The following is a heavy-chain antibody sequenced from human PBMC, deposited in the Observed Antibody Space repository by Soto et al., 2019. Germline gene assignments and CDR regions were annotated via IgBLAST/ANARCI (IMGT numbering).Heavy chain of an antibody. CDR3: AKDHGGFNGMDV. D-gene: IGHD3-3*01. J-gene: IGHJ6*02. CDR1: GFTFSSYG. Sequence: QVQLVESGGGVVQPGRSLRLSCAASGFTFSSYGMHWVRQAPGKGLEWVAVISYDGSNKYYADSVKGRFTISRDNSKNRLDIQMNSRRGEDTSVYYGAKDHGGFNGMDVWGRGTTVT. V-gene: IGHV3-30*18. CDR2: ISYDGSNK.